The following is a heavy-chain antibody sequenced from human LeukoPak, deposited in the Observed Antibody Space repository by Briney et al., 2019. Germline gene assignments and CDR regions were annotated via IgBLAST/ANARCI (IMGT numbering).Heavy chain of an antibody. CDR2: ISGSGVST. Sequence: RPGGSLRLSRAASGFTFSIYAMSWARHAPGKGLEWVSAISGSGVSTYYADSVTGRFTISRDHGTNSLYLQLNSLRSKGTAVYYCASDGIYGDYNYYYGLDVWGQGTPVTVSS. J-gene: IGHJ6*02. V-gene: IGHV3-23*01. CDR3: ASDGIYGDYNYYYGLDV. CDR1: GFTFSIYA. D-gene: IGHD4-17*01.